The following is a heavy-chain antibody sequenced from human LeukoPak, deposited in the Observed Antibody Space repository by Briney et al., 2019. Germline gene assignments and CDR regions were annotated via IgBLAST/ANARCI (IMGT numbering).Heavy chain of an antibody. J-gene: IGHJ4*02. V-gene: IGHV4-59*12. CDR1: GGSISRYY. Sequence: SETLSLTCTVSGGSISRYYWSWIRQPPGKGLEWIGYIHYSGSTNSNPSLKSRVTISVDTSENQFSLKLRSVTAADTAVYYCARDLDNSGWYVFDNWGQGNLVTVSS. CDR2: IHYSGST. CDR3: ARDLDNSGWYVFDN. D-gene: IGHD6-19*01.